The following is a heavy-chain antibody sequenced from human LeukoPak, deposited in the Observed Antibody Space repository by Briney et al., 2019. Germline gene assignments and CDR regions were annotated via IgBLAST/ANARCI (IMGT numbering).Heavy chain of an antibody. V-gene: IGHV4-4*07. Sequence: SETLSLTCTVSGSSISSYYWSWIRQPAGKGLECIGRIYTSGSTNYNPSLKSRVTISVDTSKNQFSLKLSSVTAADTAVYYCARNGNSGYGFDAFDIWGQGTMVTVSS. CDR3: ARNGNSGYGFDAFDI. D-gene: IGHD5-12*01. CDR2: IYTSGST. CDR1: GSSISSYY. J-gene: IGHJ3*02.